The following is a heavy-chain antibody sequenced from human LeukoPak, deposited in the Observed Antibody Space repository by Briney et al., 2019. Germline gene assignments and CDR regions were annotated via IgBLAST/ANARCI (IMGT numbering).Heavy chain of an antibody. CDR3: AYNPVNGYSLDY. D-gene: IGHD5-18*01. CDR1: GFSISTPGVG. J-gene: IGHJ4*02. Sequence: SGPTLVKPTRTLTLTCTLSGFSISTPGVGVDWIRQPPGKPLEWLALVYWDDDKRYSPSLRNRLIIIKDSSRNQVVLTMTNMDPVDTATYYCAYNPVNGYSLDYWGQGVLVTVSS. CDR2: VYWDDDK. V-gene: IGHV2-5*02.